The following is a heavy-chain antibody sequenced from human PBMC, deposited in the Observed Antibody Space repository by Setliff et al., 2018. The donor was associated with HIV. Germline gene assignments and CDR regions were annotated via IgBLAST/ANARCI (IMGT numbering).Heavy chain of an antibody. CDR1: GFTFSSYE. CDR2: VSSSAKTI. J-gene: IGHJ4*02. CDR3: ARGAYGSGSYEINF. D-gene: IGHD3-10*01. V-gene: IGHV3-48*03. Sequence: GGSLRLSCTASGFTFSSYEMNWVRQAPGKGLEWVSYVSSSAKTIYYVDSVKGRFTISRANAQNSLYLQMNSLRAEDTAVYYCARGAYGSGSYEINFWGQGTLVTVSS.